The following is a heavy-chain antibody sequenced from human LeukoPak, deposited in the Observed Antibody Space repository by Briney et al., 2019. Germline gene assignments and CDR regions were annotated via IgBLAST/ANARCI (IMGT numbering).Heavy chain of an antibody. CDR2: IYYSGST. Sequence: SETLSLTCTVSGGSISSYYWSWIRQPPGKGLEWIGYIYYSGSTNYNPSLKSRVTISVDTSKNQFSLKLSSVTAADTAVYYCARGGPDGYNPPFDYWGQATLVTVSS. CDR3: ARGGPDGYNPPFDY. CDR1: GGSISSYY. V-gene: IGHV4-59*01. J-gene: IGHJ4*02. D-gene: IGHD5-24*01.